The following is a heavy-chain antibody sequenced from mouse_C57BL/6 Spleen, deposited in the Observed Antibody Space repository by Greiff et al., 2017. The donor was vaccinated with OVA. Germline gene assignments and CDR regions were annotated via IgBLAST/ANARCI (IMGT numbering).Heavy chain of an antibody. CDR3: ARMKAAQATGAMDY. CDR2: IDPSDSAT. D-gene: IGHD3-2*02. CDR1: GYTFTSYW. V-gene: IGHV1-52*01. Sequence: QVQLQQPGAELVRPGSSVKLSCKASGYTFTSYWMHWVKQRPIQGLEWIGNIDPSDSATHYNQKFKDKATLTVDKSSSPAYMQLSSLTSEDSAVYYCARMKAAQATGAMDYWGQGTSVTVSS. J-gene: IGHJ4*01.